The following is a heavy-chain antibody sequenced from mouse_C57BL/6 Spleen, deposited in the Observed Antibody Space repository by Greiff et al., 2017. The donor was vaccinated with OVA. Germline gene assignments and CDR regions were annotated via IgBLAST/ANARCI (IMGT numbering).Heavy chain of an antibody. J-gene: IGHJ2*01. V-gene: IGHV5-17*01. CDR3: ARLYSDLYFDY. Sequence: EVKVVESGGGLVQPGGSLKLSCAASGFTFSDYGMHWVRQAPEKGLEWVAYISSGSSTIYYEDTVKGRFNISRDNTTNTLLLQLTSLRSEDTAMYYCARLYSDLYFDYWGQGTTLTVSS. CDR2: ISSGSSTI. D-gene: IGHD2-13*01. CDR1: GFTFSDYG.